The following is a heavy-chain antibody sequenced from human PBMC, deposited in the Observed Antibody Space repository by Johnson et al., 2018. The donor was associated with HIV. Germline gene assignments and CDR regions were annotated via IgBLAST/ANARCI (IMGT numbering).Heavy chain of an antibody. Sequence: QVQLVESGGGVVQPGGSLRLSCAASGFTFSDYYMSWLRQAPGKGLEWVSDSCSSGSTLYSDDAVQGRITITSDNAKNPLYLQMNRLRAEDTALYYCAKDTAVSWSHAFDIWGQGTMVTVSS. CDR1: GFTFSDYY. CDR3: AKDTAVSWSHAFDI. V-gene: IGHV3-11*01. CDR2: SCSSGSTL. J-gene: IGHJ3*02. D-gene: IGHD6-13*01.